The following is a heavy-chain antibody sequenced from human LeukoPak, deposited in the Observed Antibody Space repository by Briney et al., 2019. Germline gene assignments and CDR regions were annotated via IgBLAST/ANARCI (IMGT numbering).Heavy chain of an antibody. Sequence: GGSLRLSCGDFGITFSRYWMSWVRQAPGKGLEWVANIKQDGSEKYYVDSVKGRFTISRDSAKKSLYLQMNSLRAEDTAVYYCATLYYTSYYYVDVWGKGTTVTVSS. D-gene: IGHD2-8*01. V-gene: IGHV3-7*01. CDR1: GITFSRYW. J-gene: IGHJ6*03. CDR3: ATLYYTSYYYVDV. CDR2: IKQDGSEK.